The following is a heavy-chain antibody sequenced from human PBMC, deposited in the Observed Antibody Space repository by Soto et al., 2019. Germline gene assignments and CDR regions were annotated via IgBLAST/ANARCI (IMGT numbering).Heavy chain of an antibody. CDR2: IYYSGST. CDR3: AGRGWLPGQWLLEGDAFDI. Sequence: QLQLQESGPGLVKPSETLSLTCTVSGGSISSSSYYWGWIRQPPGKGLEWIGSIYYSGSTYYNPSLKSRVTISVDTSKNQFSLKLSSVTAADTAVYYCAGRGWLPGQWLLEGDAFDIWGQGTMVTVSS. J-gene: IGHJ3*02. D-gene: IGHD3-22*01. CDR1: GGSISSSSYY. V-gene: IGHV4-39*01.